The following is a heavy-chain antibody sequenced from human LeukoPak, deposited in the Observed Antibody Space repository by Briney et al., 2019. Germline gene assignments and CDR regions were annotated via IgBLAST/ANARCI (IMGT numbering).Heavy chain of an antibody. V-gene: IGHV4-4*07. CDR1: GGSISSYY. J-gene: IGHJ4*02. CDR3: ARVYYYGSGSSLCYFDY. Sequence: KPSETLSLTCTVSGGSISSYYWSWIRQPAGKGLEWIGRIYTSGSTNYNPSLKSRVTMSVDTSKNQFSLKLSSVTAADTAVYYCARVYYYGSGSSLCYFDYWGQGTLVTVSS. CDR2: IYTSGST. D-gene: IGHD3-10*01.